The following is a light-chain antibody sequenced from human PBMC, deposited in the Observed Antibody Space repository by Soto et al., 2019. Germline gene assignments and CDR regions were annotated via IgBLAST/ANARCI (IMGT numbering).Light chain of an antibody. CDR3: QVRTNWSIA. J-gene: IGKJ5*01. Sequence: IVMTQSPATLSVSPGERVTFSCRASQGIRNHLAWYQHKPGQAPRLLISYGSAGATGIPARFSGSGSGTEFTLTINSLQSEDFAVYYCQVRTNWSIAFGRGTRLEI. V-gene: IGKV3-15*01. CDR1: QGIRNH. CDR2: YGS.